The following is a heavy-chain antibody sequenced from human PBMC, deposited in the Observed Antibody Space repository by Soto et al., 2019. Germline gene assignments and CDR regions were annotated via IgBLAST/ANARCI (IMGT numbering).Heavy chain of an antibody. CDR2: IYHSGST. CDR1: GGSISSGGYS. Sequence: SETLSLTCAVSGGSISSGGYSWSWIRQPPGKGLEWIGYIYHSGSTYYNPSLKSRVTISVDTSKNQFSLKLSSVTAADTAVYYCARVGIAVAELDYWGQGTLVTVSS. CDR3: ARVGIAVAELDY. V-gene: IGHV4-30-2*01. J-gene: IGHJ4*02. D-gene: IGHD6-19*01.